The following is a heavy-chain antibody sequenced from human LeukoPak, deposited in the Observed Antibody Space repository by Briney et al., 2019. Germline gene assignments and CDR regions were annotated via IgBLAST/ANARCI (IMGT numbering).Heavy chain of an antibody. CDR3: ARDPSNSGYEFPGFFDY. CDR1: GFTFSSYA. CDR2: ISYDGSNK. J-gene: IGHJ4*02. D-gene: IGHD5-12*01. V-gene: IGHV3-30-3*01. Sequence: GRSLRLSCAASGFTFSSYAMHWVRQAPGKGLEWVAVISYDGSNKYYADSVKSRFTISRDNSKNTLYLQMNSLRAEDTAVYYCARDPSNSGYEFPGFFDYWGQGTLVTVSS.